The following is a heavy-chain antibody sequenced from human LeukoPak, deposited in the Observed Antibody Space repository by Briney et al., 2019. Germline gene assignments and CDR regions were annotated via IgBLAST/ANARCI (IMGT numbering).Heavy chain of an antibody. CDR3: ARDVSTVTTRGDYYYYMDV. Sequence: ASVKVSCKASRYTVTTYGINWVRQAPGQGLEWMGWISAYSGHTKYAQRLQGRVTMTTDTSTNTAYMQLTSLRSDDTAVYYCARDVSTVTTRGDYYYYMDVWGKGTTVTVSS. CDR1: RYTVTTYG. D-gene: IGHD4-17*01. J-gene: IGHJ6*03. CDR2: ISAYSGHT. V-gene: IGHV1-18*01.